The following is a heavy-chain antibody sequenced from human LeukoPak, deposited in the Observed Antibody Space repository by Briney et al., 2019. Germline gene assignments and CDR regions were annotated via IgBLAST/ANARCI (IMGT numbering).Heavy chain of an antibody. CDR2: INPNSGGT. D-gene: IGHD2-2*01. J-gene: IGHJ4*02. CDR3: ARAQDIVVVPAAANYYFDY. Sequence: ASVKVSCKAAGYTFTSYDINWVRQATGQGLEWMGWINPNSGGTNYAQKFQGRVTMTRDTSISTAYMELSRLRSDDTAVYYCARAQDIVVVPAAANYYFDYWGQGTLVXVSS. CDR1: GYTFTSYD. V-gene: IGHV1-2*02.